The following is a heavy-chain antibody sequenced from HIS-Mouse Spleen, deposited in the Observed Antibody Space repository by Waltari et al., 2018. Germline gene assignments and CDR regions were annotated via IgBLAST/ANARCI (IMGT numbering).Heavy chain of an antibody. CDR2: ISYDGSNK. CDR3: AKDRGSPLYFDY. J-gene: IGHJ4*02. CDR1: GCTFSSYG. Sequence: QVQLVESGGGVVQPGRSLRLSCAASGCTFSSYGMHWVCQAPGKGLEWVAVISYDGSNKYYADSVKGRFTISRDNSKNTLYLQMNSLRAEDTAVYYCAKDRGSPLYFDYWGQGTLVTVSS. V-gene: IGHV3-30*18. D-gene: IGHD1-26*01.